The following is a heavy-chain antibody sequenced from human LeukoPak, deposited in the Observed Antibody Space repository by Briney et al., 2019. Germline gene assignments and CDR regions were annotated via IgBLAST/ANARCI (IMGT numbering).Heavy chain of an antibody. CDR1: GGSFSGYY. J-gene: IGHJ4*02. CDR3: ARGAADYGGNPYFDY. Sequence: SETLSLTCAVYGGSFSGYYWSWIRQPPGKGLEWIGEINHSGSTNYNPSLKSRVTISVDTSKNQFSLKLSSVTAADTAVYYCARGAADYGGNPYFDYWGQGTLVTVSS. D-gene: IGHD4-17*01. V-gene: IGHV4-34*01. CDR2: INHSGST.